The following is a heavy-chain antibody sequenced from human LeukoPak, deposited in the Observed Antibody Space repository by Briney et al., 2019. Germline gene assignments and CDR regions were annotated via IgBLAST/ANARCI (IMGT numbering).Heavy chain of an antibody. Sequence: ETLSLTCTVSGGSISSSDYYWGWIRQPPGKGLEWVSAISGSGGSTYYADSVKGRFTISRDNSKNTLYLQMNSLRAEDTAVYYCAKDQVVTAILGDDAFDIWAKGQWSPSLQ. CDR2: ISGSGGST. CDR3: AKDQVVTAILGDDAFDI. D-gene: IGHD2-21*02. V-gene: IGHV3-23*01. J-gene: IGHJ3*02. CDR1: GGSISSSDYY.